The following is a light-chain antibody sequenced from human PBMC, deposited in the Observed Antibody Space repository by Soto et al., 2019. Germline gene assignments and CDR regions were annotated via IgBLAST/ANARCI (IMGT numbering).Light chain of an antibody. J-gene: IGLJ2*01. V-gene: IGLV2-14*03. Sequence: QSVLTQPASVSGSPGQSITISCTGTSSDVGGYNYISWYQQHPGKAPKFIIYDVRNRPSGVSNRFSGSRSGNTASLTISGLQAEDEADYYCSSYTSSNTVIFCGGTKLTVL. CDR2: DVR. CDR1: SSDVGGYNY. CDR3: SSYTSSNTVI.